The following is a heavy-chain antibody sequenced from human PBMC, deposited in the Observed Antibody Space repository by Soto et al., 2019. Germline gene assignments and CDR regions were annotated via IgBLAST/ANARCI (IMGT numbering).Heavy chain of an antibody. V-gene: IGHV3-9*01. Sequence: EVQMVESGGGLVQPGRSLRLACAASGFIFDDFAMQWVRQVPGKGLEWVAGISWNGDNSGYADSVKGRFTISRDNAKNSLYLQMNSLRPEDTALYYCASLADYWGQGTLVTVSS. J-gene: IGHJ4*02. CDR2: ISWNGDNS. CDR3: ASLADY. CDR1: GFIFDDFA.